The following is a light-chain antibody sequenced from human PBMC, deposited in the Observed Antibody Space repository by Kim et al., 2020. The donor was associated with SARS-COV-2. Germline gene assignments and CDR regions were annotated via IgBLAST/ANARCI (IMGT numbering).Light chain of an antibody. CDR1: SSNIGNNY. CDR2: DYN. V-gene: IGLV1-51*01. J-gene: IGLJ3*02. CDR3: GAWHSSLSAWV. Sequence: GQSVTISCFGGSSNIGNNYLSWYQHLPGTAPKVLVYDYNKRPSGIPDRFSGSKSGASATLGITGLQTGDEADYYCGAWHSSLSAWVFGGGTQLTVL.